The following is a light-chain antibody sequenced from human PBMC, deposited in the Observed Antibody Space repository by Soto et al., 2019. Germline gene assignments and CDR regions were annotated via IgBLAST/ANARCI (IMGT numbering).Light chain of an antibody. J-gene: IGKJ1*01. V-gene: IGKV1-5*03. Sequence: DIQMTQSPSTLSGSVGDRVTITCRASQTISSWLAWYQQKPGKAPKLLIYKASTLKSGVPSRFSGSGSGTEFTLTISSLQPDDFATDYCQHYNSYSEAFGQGPKVDLK. CDR2: KAS. CDR1: QTISSW. CDR3: QHYNSYSEA.